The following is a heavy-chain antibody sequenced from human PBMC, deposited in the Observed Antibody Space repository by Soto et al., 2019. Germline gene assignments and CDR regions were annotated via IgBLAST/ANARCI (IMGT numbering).Heavy chain of an antibody. CDR3: ARVGATTLHYFDS. D-gene: IGHD1-26*01. CDR1: GYRFTSYW. CDR2: IEPRHSYT. V-gene: IGHV5-10-1*01. Sequence: GASLKISCQVSGYRFTSYWLTWVRQVPGKGLEGLGRIEPRHSYTNYSPSFQGHVTISVDKSINTAYLQWNSLKASDTAIYYCARVGATTLHYFDSWGQETPVTVSS. J-gene: IGHJ4*01.